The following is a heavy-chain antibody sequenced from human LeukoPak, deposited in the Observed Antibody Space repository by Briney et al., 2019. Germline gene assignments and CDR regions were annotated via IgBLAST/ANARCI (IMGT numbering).Heavy chain of an antibody. Sequence: SETLSLTCAVYGGSFSGYYWSWIRQAPGKGLEWIGEINHSGSTNCNPSLKSRVTISVDTSKNQFSLKLSSVTAADTAVYYCARGSPNYYDSSGYYDAFDIWGQGTMVTVSS. CDR2: INHSGST. CDR3: ARGSPNYYDSSGYYDAFDI. V-gene: IGHV4-34*01. J-gene: IGHJ3*02. CDR1: GGSFSGYY. D-gene: IGHD3-22*01.